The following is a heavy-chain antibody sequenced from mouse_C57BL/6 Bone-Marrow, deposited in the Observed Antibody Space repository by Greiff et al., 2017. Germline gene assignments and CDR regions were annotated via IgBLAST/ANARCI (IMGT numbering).Heavy chain of an antibody. J-gene: IGHJ3*01. V-gene: IGHV14-3*01. CDR2: IDPANGNT. CDR1: GFTIKNTY. Sequence: EVQLQQSVAELVRPGASVKLSCTASGFTIKNTYMHWVKQRPEQGLEWIGRIDPANGNTKYATKFQGKATITADTSSNTAYLQLSSLTSEYTAIYCCARVPDSSGYFAYWGQGTLVTVSA. CDR3: ARVPDSSGYFAY. D-gene: IGHD3-2*02.